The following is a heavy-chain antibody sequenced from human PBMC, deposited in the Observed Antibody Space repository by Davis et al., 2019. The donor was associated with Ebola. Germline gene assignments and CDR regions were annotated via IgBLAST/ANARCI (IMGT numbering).Heavy chain of an antibody. V-gene: IGHV1-3*01. Sequence: ASVKVSCKSSGYTFTPYALHWVRQAPGQGLERMGRINAANVNTKYSEKFQGRLTISRDTSANTAYMELNSLKSEDTAVYYCAREVWTGDDAFDIWGQGTMVTVSS. CDR3: AREVWTGDDAFDI. CDR2: INAANVNT. J-gene: IGHJ3*02. CDR1: GYTFTPYA. D-gene: IGHD3/OR15-3a*01.